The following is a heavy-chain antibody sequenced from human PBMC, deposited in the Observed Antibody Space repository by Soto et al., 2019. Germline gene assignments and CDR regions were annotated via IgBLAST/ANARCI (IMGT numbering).Heavy chain of an antibody. CDR3: ARVRGSGRYYYYGMDV. D-gene: IGHD3-10*01. V-gene: IGHV4-59*01. J-gene: IGHJ6*02. CDR2: IYYSGST. Sequence: PSETLSLTCTVSGGSISSYYWSWIRQPPGKGLEWIGYIYYSGSTNYNPSLKSRVTISVDTSKNQFSLKLSSVTAADTAVYYCARVRGSGRYYYYGMDVWGQGTTVTVS. CDR1: GGSISSYY.